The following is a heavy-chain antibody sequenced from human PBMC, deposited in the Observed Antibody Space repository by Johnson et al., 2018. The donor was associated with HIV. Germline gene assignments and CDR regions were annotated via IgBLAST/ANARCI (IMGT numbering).Heavy chain of an antibody. Sequence: VHLVESGGGLVQPGGSLRLSCAASGFTVSSNYMSWVRQAPGKGLEWVSVIYSGGSTYYVDSVKARFTISRDDARNTLYLQMNSLRAEDTALYYCAKDEGGSYSQDAFDIWGQGTMVTVSS. CDR3: AKDEGGSYSQDAFDI. CDR2: IYSGGST. CDR1: GFTVSSNY. V-gene: IGHV3-53*01. D-gene: IGHD1-26*01. J-gene: IGHJ3*02.